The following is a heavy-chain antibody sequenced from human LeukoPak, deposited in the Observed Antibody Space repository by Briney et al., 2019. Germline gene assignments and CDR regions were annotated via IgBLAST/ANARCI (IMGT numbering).Heavy chain of an antibody. D-gene: IGHD3-22*01. CDR3: ARRGGGYHFDY. CDR2: IAYDGNEI. V-gene: IGHV3-30*16. Sequence: GRSLRLSCAAFGFSFSDYAMHWVRQAPGKGPEWVAVIAYDGNEIHYADSVKGRFTISRDNSKSTLSLQMNSLRVEDTAVYYCARRGGGYHFDYWGQGTLVTVSS. J-gene: IGHJ4*02. CDR1: GFSFSDYA.